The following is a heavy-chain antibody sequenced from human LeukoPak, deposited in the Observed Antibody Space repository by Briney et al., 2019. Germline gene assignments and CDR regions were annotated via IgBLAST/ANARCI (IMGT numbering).Heavy chain of an antibody. V-gene: IGHV3-30*18. J-gene: IGHJ6*02. CDR1: GFTFSSYG. D-gene: IGHD4-17*01. CDR2: ISYDGSNK. CDR3: AKEGREDGDYPYGMDV. Sequence: PGGSLRLSCAASGFTFSSYGMHWVRQAPGKGLEWVSVISYDGSNKYYADSVKGRFTISRDNSKNTLYLQVNSLRAEDTAVYYCAKEGREDGDYPYGMDVWGQGTTVTVSS.